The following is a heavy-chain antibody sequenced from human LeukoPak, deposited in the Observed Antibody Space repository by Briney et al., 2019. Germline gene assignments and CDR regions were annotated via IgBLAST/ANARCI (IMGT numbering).Heavy chain of an antibody. CDR2: IKPDGSEK. CDR1: GFIFSSYW. J-gene: IGHJ4*02. D-gene: IGHD3-22*01. Sequence: GGSLRLSCADSGFIFSSYWMTWVRQAPGKGLEWVANIKPDGSEKYYVDSVKGRFTISRDNAKSSLYLQMNSLRVEDTAVYYCANGKNYYPYWGQGTLVTVSS. V-gene: IGHV3-7*01. CDR3: ANGKNYYPY.